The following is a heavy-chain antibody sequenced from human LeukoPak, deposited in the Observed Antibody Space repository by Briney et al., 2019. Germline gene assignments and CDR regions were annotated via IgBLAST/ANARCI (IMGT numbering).Heavy chain of an antibody. V-gene: IGHV3-30*02. CDR3: AKDVKVARLAVSGGYYMDV. J-gene: IGHJ6*03. D-gene: IGHD3-16*01. Sequence: GGSLRLSCAASGFTLSTYGMHWVRQAPGKGLEWVAFIRYDGSNKYYADSVKGRITISRDNSKNTLYLQMNSLRAEDTAVYYCAKDVKVARLAVSGGYYMDVWGKGTTVTISS. CDR2: IRYDGSNK. CDR1: GFTLSTYG.